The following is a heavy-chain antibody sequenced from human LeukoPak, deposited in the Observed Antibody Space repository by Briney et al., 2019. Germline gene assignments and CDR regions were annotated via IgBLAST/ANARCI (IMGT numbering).Heavy chain of an antibody. V-gene: IGHV3-30*18. Sequence: GGSLRLSCAATGFTFSSYWMHWVRQAPGKGLEWVAVISFDGNDKFYGDSVKGRFTISRDNSKDTLDLQMNSLRPEDTAVYYCAKGHYYDSTDKYSYADYWGQGTLVTVSS. D-gene: IGHD3-22*01. J-gene: IGHJ4*02. CDR1: GFTFSSYW. CDR2: ISFDGNDK. CDR3: AKGHYYDSTDKYSYADY.